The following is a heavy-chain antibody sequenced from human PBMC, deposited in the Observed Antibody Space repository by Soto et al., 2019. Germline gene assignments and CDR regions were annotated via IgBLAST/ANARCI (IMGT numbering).Heavy chain of an antibody. CDR3: VKDTIEMNLIPHPGAFDI. Sequence: SETLSLTCTVSVGSISSSSYYWGWIRQPPGKGLEWIGSIYYSGNTYYNPSLKSRVTISVDTAKNQFSLKLSSVTAADTAVYNCVKDTIEMNLIPHPGAFDIWGQGTMVTVSS. J-gene: IGHJ3*02. D-gene: IGHD2-2*02. CDR1: VGSISSSSYY. CDR2: IYYSGNT. V-gene: IGHV4-39*02.